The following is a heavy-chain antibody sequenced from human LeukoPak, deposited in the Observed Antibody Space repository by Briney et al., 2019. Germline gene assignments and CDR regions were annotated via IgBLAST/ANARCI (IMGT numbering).Heavy chain of an antibody. CDR3: ARHSSGWHLDF. CDR1: RGSINGYY. J-gene: IGHJ4*02. CDR2: VNYSGAT. V-gene: IGHV4-59*01. Sequence: SETLSLTCSFSRGSINGYYWSWIRQPPGKGLEWIGWVNYSGATYFNPSLKSRALMSIDTSMNQLSLRLYSVTAADTAIYYCARHSSGWHLDFWGRGTLVTVSS. D-gene: IGHD6-19*01.